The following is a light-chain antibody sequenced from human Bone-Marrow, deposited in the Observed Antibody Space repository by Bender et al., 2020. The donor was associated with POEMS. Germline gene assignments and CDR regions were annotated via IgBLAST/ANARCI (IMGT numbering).Light chain of an antibody. Sequence: QSALTQPASVSGSPGQSITISCTGTSSDVGSYNLVSWYQQHPGKAPKVMIYEVNKRPSGVSNRFSGSKSANTASLTISGLQAEDEADYYCCSFAGSSTFVALGGGTKVTVL. J-gene: IGLJ2*01. CDR1: SSDVGSYNL. V-gene: IGLV2-23*02. CDR3: CSFAGSSTFVA. CDR2: EVN.